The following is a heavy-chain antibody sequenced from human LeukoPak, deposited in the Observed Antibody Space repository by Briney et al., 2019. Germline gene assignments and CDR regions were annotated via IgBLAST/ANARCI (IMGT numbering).Heavy chain of an antibody. CDR2: MNPNSGNT. V-gene: IGHV1-8*01. CDR3: VKTRGVFSNYYDSSGYLYFDY. D-gene: IGHD3-22*01. Sequence: PEASVKVSCKASGYTFTSYDINWVRQATGQGLEWMGWMNPNSGNTGYAQKFQGRVTITRNTSISTAYMELSSLRSEDTAVYYCVKTRGVFSNYYDSSGYLYFDYWGQGTLVTVSS. CDR1: GYTFTSYD. J-gene: IGHJ4*02.